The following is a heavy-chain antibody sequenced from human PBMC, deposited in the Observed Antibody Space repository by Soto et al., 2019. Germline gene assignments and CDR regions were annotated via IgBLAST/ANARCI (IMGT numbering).Heavy chain of an antibody. Sequence: QITLKESGPTLVKPTQTLTLTCTFSGFSLSTSGVGVGWIRQPPGKALEWLALIYWDDDKRYSPSLKSRLTVTKDTPKNQVVLTMTNMDPVDTATSYCAQTGYCSGGSCYFGYWGHGTLVTVSS. D-gene: IGHD2-15*01. CDR2: IYWDDDK. CDR3: AQTGYCSGGSCYFGY. J-gene: IGHJ4*01. CDR1: GFSLSTSGVG. V-gene: IGHV2-5*02.